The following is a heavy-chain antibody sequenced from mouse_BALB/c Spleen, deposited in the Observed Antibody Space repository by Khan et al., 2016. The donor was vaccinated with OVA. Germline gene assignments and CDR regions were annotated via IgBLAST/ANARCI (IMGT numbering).Heavy chain of an antibody. CDR2: IWAGGST. Sequence: QVQLKESGPGLVAPSQSLSITCTVSGFSLTSYGVHWVRQPPGKGLEWLGVIWAGGSTNYYSAPLSRLSISKDNTKSQVFLKMNSLQTDETARYYCARLEDIWGQGTTLTVAS. J-gene: IGHJ2*01. V-gene: IGHV2-9*02. CDR3: ARLEDI. D-gene: IGHD1-3*01. CDR1: GFSLTSYG.